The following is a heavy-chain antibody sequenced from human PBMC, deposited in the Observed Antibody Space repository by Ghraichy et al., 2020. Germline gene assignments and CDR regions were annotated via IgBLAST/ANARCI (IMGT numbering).Heavy chain of an antibody. V-gene: IGHV3-30*18. Sequence: GGSLRLSCAASGFTFTNYDMQWVRQAPGKGLEWVAVISIKGDGKYYADSTKGRFTVSRDNSKNTLYLQVNSLRAEDTAMYFCAKDDMKTGAFDFWGQGTMVTVSS. CDR2: ISIKGDGK. CDR1: GFTFTNYD. CDR3: AKDDMKTGAFDF. J-gene: IGHJ3*01.